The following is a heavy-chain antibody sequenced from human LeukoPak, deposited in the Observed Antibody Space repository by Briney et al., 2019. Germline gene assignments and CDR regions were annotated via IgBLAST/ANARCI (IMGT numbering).Heavy chain of an antibody. CDR2: ISGSGGST. J-gene: IGHJ4*02. D-gene: IGHD3-3*01. Sequence: GGSLRLSCAASGFTFNSYAMSWVRQAPGKGLEWVSAISGSGGSTYYADSVKGRFTISRDNSKNTLYLQMNSLRAEDTAVYYCAKDLGITIFGVVTPLYFDYWGQGTLVTVSS. CDR1: GFTFNSYA. V-gene: IGHV3-23*01. CDR3: AKDLGITIFGVVTPLYFDY.